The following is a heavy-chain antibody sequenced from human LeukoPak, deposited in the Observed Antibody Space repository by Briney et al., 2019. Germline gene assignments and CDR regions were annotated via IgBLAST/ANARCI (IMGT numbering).Heavy chain of an antibody. CDR1: GGSISSSSYY. Sequence: SETLSLTCTVSGGSISSSSYYWGWIRQPPGKGLEWIESIYYSGSTYYNPSLKSRVTISVDTSKNQFSLKLSSVTAADTAVYYCARHIGGRSYGKYYYYGMDVWGQGTTVTVSS. D-gene: IGHD5-18*01. J-gene: IGHJ6*02. CDR2: IYYSGST. CDR3: ARHIGGRSYGKYYYYGMDV. V-gene: IGHV4-39*01.